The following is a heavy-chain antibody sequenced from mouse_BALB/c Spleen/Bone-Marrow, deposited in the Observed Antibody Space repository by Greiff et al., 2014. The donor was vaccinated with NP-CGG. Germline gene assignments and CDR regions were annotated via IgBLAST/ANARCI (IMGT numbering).Heavy chain of an antibody. J-gene: IGHJ3*01. CDR2: INSNGGST. CDR3: ARGLDYGNYGPGFAY. Sequence: EVQLVESGGGLVQPGGSLKLSCAASGFTFSWFGMSWVRQTPDKRLELVATINSNGGSTYYPDSVKGRFTISRDNAKNTLYLQMSSLKSEDTAMYYFARGLDYGNYGPGFAYWGQGTLVTVSA. CDR1: GFTFSWFG. D-gene: IGHD2-1*01. V-gene: IGHV5-6-3*01.